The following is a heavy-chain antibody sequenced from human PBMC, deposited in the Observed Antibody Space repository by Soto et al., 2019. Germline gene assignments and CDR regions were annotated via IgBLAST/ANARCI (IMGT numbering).Heavy chain of an antibody. V-gene: IGHV3-48*02. CDR1: GFTFSSYS. CDR2: ISSSSSTI. CDR3: AGVGTYYDFWSGYSLGSYYYYYGMDV. Sequence: PGGSLRLSCAASGFTFSSYSMNWVRQAPGKGLEWVSYISSSSSTIYYADSVKGRFTISRDNAKNSLYLQMNSLRDEDTAVYYCAGVGTYYDFWSGYSLGSYYYYYGMDVWGQGTTVTV. D-gene: IGHD3-3*01. J-gene: IGHJ6*02.